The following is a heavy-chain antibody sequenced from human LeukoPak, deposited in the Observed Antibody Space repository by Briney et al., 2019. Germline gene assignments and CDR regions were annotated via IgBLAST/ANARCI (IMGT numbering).Heavy chain of an antibody. CDR3: AKDSKIVPPDFDWLKKVRRMGGYFDC. CDR2: TSSSDPGT. V-gene: IGHV3-23*01. Sequence: GGSLRLSCAASGFPLSSYAMSWVRQASGKGLEWVSATSSSDPGTYYADSVKGRFIISRDNSKNTLYLQMNSLRAEDTAIYYCAKDSKIVPPDFDWLKKVRRMGGYFDCWGQGTLVSVSS. D-gene: IGHD3-9*01. J-gene: IGHJ4*02. CDR1: GFPLSSYA.